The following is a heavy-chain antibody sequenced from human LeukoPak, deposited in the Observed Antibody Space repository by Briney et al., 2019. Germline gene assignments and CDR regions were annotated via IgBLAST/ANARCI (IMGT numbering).Heavy chain of an antibody. CDR2: IHSGDTA. D-gene: IGHD4-17*01. V-gene: IGHV3-66*01. J-gene: IGHJ4*02. CDR1: GFTVRSNY. CDR3: ARVAGDYAEYYFDF. Sequence: GGSLRLSCAASGFTVRSNYMSWVRQAPGKGLEWVSVIHSGDTAYYADSVKGISTISRDNSKNTLYLQMNNLRAEDTAVYYCARVAGDYAEYYFDFWGQGTLVTVSS.